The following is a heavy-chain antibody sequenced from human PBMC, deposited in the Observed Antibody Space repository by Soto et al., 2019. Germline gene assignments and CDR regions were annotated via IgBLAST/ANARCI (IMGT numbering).Heavy chain of an antibody. V-gene: IGHV4-34*01. Sequence: SETLSLTCAVYGGSFSGYYWSWIRQPPGKGLEWIGEINHSGSTNYNPSLKSRVTISVDTSKNQFSLKLSSVTAADTAVYYCARAHGGRCIGLGRGFGDWGQGTLVTVAS. CDR2: INHSGST. J-gene: IGHJ4*02. CDR3: ARAHGGRCIGLGRGFGD. D-gene: IGHD3-16*01. CDR1: GGSFSGYY.